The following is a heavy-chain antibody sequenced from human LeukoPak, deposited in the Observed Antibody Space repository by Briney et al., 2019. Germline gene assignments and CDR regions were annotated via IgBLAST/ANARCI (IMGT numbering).Heavy chain of an antibody. CDR3: ARDYLRDYYDSSGPFSN. CDR2: INRSGNT. D-gene: IGHD3-22*01. V-gene: IGHV4-34*01. Sequence: PSETLSLTCAVYGGSLSGYYWSWIRQPPGKGLEWIGEINRSGNTNYNPSLKSRVTMSVDMSKNQFSLKLSSVTAADTAVYYCARDYLRDYYDSSGPFSNWGQGTLVTVSS. CDR1: GGSLSGYY. J-gene: IGHJ4*02.